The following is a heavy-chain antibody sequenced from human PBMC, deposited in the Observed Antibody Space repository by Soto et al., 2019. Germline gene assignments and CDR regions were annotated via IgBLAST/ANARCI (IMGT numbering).Heavy chain of an antibody. Sequence: ASVKVSCKASGYTFTRYTMNWVRQAPGQRLEWMGWISPDNGNTKSSQKFQDRVIITRDTSASTAYMDLSSLRSEDTAVYYCARRLKLELRVELGRVLKNNWFDPWGQGTLVTVSS. D-gene: IGHD1-7*01. J-gene: IGHJ5*02. V-gene: IGHV1-3*01. CDR3: ARRLKLELRVELGRVLKNNWFDP. CDR2: ISPDNGNT. CDR1: GYTFTRYT.